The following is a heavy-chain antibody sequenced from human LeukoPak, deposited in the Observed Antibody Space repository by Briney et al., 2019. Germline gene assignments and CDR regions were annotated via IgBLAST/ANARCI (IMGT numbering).Heavy chain of an antibody. CDR1: GFTFSSYG. J-gene: IGHJ4*02. D-gene: IGHD4-23*01. CDR3: ARDLYGGNSGLDY. CDR2: IWYDGSNK. Sequence: GRSLRLSCAASGFTFSSYGMHWVRQAPGKGLKWVAVIWYDGSNKYYADSVKGRFTISRDNSKNTLYLQMNSLRAEDTAVYYCARDLYGGNSGLDYWGQGTLVTVSS. V-gene: IGHV3-33*01.